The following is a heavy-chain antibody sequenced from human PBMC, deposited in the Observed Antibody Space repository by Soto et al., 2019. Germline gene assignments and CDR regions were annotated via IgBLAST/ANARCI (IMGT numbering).Heavy chain of an antibody. V-gene: IGHV3-64D*08. J-gene: IGHJ4*02. CDR2: ISSNGGST. Sequence: GGSLRLSCSASGFTFSSYAMHWVRQAPGKGLEYVSAISSNGGSTYYADSVKGRFTISRDNSKNTLYVQMSSLRAEDTAVYYCVKGLSHYDDSSGYVFWGQGTLVTVSS. D-gene: IGHD3-22*01. CDR1: GFTFSSYA. CDR3: VKGLSHYDDSSGYVF.